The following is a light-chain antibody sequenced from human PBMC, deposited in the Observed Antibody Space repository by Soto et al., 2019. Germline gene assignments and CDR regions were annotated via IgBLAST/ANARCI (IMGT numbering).Light chain of an antibody. J-gene: IGLJ1*01. Sequence: QYVLTQPPSACGTPGQRATISCCGSNSNIGSDIVNCYQLLPGAAPEVLINTTNQRPSGVPERFSGSKSGTSASLAISGLQSEDEANSSCATWDGGLSGPFVFGTGTKLTVL. CDR2: TTN. CDR3: ATWDGGLSGPFV. V-gene: IGLV1-44*01. CDR1: NSNIGSDI.